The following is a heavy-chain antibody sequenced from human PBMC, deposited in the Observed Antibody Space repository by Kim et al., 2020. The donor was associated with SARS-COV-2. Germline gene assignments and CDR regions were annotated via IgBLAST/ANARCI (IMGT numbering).Heavy chain of an antibody. V-gene: IGHV1-69*02. D-gene: IGHD5-18*01. CDR1: EDTFSSYP. CDR3: ARGGTAMATGYNGLDV. CDR2: IIPSLSIA. J-gene: IGHJ6*02. Sequence: SVKVSCKASEDTFSSYPISWVRQAPGQGLEWMGRIIPSLSIAEYAQKFHGRVTITADKSTNTVYMEMSSLTSENTAVYYCARGGTAMATGYNGLDVWGQGNPVTVSS.